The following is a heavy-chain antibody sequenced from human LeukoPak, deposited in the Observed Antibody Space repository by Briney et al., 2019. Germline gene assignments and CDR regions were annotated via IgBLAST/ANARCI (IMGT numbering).Heavy chain of an antibody. CDR1: GFTVSSNY. V-gene: IGHV3-11*04. CDR2: ISSSGSTI. Sequence: GGSLRLSCAASGFTVSSNYMSWVRQAPGKGLEWVSYISSSGSTIYYADSVKGRFTISRDNAKNSLYLQMNSLRAEDTAVYYCARSGYGYFLDYRGQGTLVTVSS. CDR3: ARSGYGYFLDY. D-gene: IGHD5-18*01. J-gene: IGHJ4*02.